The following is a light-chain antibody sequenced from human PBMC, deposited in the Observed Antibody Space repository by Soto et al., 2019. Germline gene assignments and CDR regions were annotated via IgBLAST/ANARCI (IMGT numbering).Light chain of an antibody. V-gene: IGLV2-14*01. CDR1: SSDFGAYNY. Sequence: HSALTQPASVSGSPGPSLTTSCTGTSSDFGAYNYVSWSQQHPGPAPKFMVYDVSNRPSGVSNRFSGSTSGNTASLTISGLPAEDADDYYCSSSTSSSTYVFGTGTKLTVL. CDR2: DVS. J-gene: IGLJ1*01. CDR3: SSSTSSSTYV.